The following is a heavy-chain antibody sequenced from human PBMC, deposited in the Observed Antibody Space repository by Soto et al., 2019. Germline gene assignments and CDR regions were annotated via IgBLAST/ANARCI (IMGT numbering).Heavy chain of an antibody. V-gene: IGHV1-46*01. CDR2: INPSGGST. J-gene: IGHJ5*02. Sequence: ASVKVSCKASGYTFTSYYMHWVRQAPGQGLEWMGIINPSGGSTSYAQKFQGRVTMTRDTSTSTVYMELSSLRSEDTAVYYCARDGYDSSGYYYRDSNWFDPWGHGTLVTVSS. CDR3: ARDGYDSSGYYYRDSNWFDP. D-gene: IGHD3-22*01. CDR1: GYTFTSYY.